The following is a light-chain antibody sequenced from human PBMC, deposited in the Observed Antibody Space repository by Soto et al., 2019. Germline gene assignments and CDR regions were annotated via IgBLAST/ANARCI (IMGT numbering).Light chain of an antibody. Sequence: EIVLTQSPGTLSLSPGERATLSCRASQSVSSSYLAWYQQKPGQAPRLLIYGASSRATGIPDRFSGSGSGTDFTLTISRLEPEDFAVYYCQQYGSSPGTFGQGTKVEL. CDR2: GAS. J-gene: IGKJ1*01. CDR1: QSVSSSY. CDR3: QQYGSSPGT. V-gene: IGKV3-20*01.